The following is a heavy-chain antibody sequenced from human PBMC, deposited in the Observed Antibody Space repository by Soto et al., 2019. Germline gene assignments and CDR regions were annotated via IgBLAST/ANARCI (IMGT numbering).Heavy chain of an antibody. D-gene: IGHD2-21*01. Sequence: PGGSLRLSCAASGFTFSSYGMHWVRQAPGKGLEWVAVISYDGSNKYYADSVKGRFTISRDNSKNTLYLQMNSLRAEDTAVYYCAKEGGGGTLGIDYYYYYYMDVWGKGTTVTVSS. CDR3: AKEGGGGTLGIDYYYYYYMDV. CDR1: GFTFSSYG. J-gene: IGHJ6*03. V-gene: IGHV3-30*18. CDR2: ISYDGSNK.